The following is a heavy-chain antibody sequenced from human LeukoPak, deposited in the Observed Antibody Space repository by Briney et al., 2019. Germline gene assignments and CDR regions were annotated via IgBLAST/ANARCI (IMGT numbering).Heavy chain of an antibody. D-gene: IGHD5-24*01. V-gene: IGHV3-64*01. CDR3: ARGRDGYLLDY. CDR2: ISSNGGST. J-gene: IGHJ4*02. CDR1: GFTFSSYA. Sequence: TGGSLRLSCAASGFTFSSYAMHWVRQAPGKGLEYVSAISSNGGSTYYANSVKGRFTISRDNSKNTLYLQMGSLRAEDMAVYYCARGRDGYLLDYWGQGTLVTVSP.